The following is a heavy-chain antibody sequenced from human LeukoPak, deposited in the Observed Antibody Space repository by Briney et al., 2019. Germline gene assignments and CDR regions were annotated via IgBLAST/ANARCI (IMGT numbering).Heavy chain of an antibody. Sequence: ASVKVSCKASGGTFSSYAISWVRQAPGQGLEWMGGIIPIFGTANYAQRFQGRVTMTRDTSTSTVYMELSSLDSEDTAAYYCARESDVGKDFDCWGQGTLVTVSS. J-gene: IGHJ4*02. V-gene: IGHV1-69*05. CDR3: ARESDVGKDFDC. CDR2: IIPIFGTA. CDR1: GGTFSSYA. D-gene: IGHD1-1*01.